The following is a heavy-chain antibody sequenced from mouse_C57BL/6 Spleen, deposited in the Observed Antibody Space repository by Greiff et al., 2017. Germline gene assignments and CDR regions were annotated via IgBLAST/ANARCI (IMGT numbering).Heavy chain of an antibody. J-gene: IGHJ2*01. CDR3: ARSVTTVHYFDY. V-gene: IGHV1-52*01. CDR1: GYTFTSYW. Sequence: VQLQQPGAELVRPGSSVKLSCKASGYTFTSYWMHWVKQRPIQGLEWIGNIDPSDSETHYNQKFKDKATLTVDKSSSTAYMQLSSLTSEDSAVYYCARSVTTVHYFDYWGQGTTLTVSS. CDR2: IDPSDSET. D-gene: IGHD1-1*01.